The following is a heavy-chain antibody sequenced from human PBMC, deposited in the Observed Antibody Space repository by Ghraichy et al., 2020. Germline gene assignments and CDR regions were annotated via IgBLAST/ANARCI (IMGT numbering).Heavy chain of an antibody. CDR1: GGSFSGYY. D-gene: IGHD3-22*01. Sequence: SETLSLTCAVYGGSFSGYYWSWIRQPPGKGLEWIGEINHSGSTNYNPSLKSRVTISVDTSKNQFSLKLSSVTAADTAVYYCARGGSPLYYYDSKVGFDYWGQGTLVTVSS. J-gene: IGHJ4*02. CDR2: INHSGST. CDR3: ARGGSPLYYYDSKVGFDY. V-gene: IGHV4-34*01.